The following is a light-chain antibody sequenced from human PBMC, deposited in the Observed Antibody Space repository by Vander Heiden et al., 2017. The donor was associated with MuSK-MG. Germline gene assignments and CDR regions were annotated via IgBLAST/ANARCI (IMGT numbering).Light chain of an antibody. CDR2: RAS. V-gene: IGKV4-1*01. CDR3: HQYYSSLPT. CDR1: QNLLRVSDNKNH. Sequence: IVMTQSPDSLAVSLGERATINCRSSQNLLRVSDNKNHLAWFKQKSGQPPELLIYRASTRRSGVPDRVSGSGSGTDFTLTIANFQAEDVAVYYCHQYYSSLPTFGQGTKVEIK. J-gene: IGKJ1*01.